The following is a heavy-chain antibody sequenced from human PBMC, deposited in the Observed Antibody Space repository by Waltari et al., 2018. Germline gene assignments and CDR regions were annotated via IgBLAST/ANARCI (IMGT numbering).Heavy chain of an antibody. CDR1: GDSVSSNSAA. CDR2: TYYRDKWYN. V-gene: IGHV6-1*01. Sequence: QVQLQQSGPGLVKPSQTLSLTCAISGDSVSSNSAAWNWFRQSPSRGLGWMGRTYYRDKWYNEYAVSVKSRITINPDTSKNQFSLQLNSVTPEDTAVYYCAGVGATSAFDIWGQGTMVTVSS. D-gene: IGHD1-26*01. CDR3: AGVGATSAFDI. J-gene: IGHJ3*02.